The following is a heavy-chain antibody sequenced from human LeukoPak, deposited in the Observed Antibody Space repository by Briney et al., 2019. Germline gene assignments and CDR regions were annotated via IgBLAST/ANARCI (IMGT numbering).Heavy chain of an antibody. V-gene: IGHV4-4*07. CDR1: GGSISTYY. D-gene: IGHD5-18*01. Sequence: SETLSLTCTVSGGSISTYYWSWIRQPAGKGLEGIGSIYISGRTNYNPSLQSRVTMSVDTSRNQFSLKLRSVTAADTAVYYCAREASDTAMATYYFDYWGQGTLVTVSS. J-gene: IGHJ4*02. CDR2: IYISGRT. CDR3: AREASDTAMATYYFDY.